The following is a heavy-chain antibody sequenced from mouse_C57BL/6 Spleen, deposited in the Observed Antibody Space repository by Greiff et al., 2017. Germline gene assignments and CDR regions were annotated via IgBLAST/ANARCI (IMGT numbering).Heavy chain of an antibody. V-gene: IGHV1-66*01. CDR1: GYSFTSYY. Sequence: VMLVESGPELVKPGASVKLSCKASGYSFTSYYIHWVKQRPGQGLEWIGWIYPGSGNTKYNEKFKGKATLTADTSSSTAYMQLSSLTSGDSAVYYCARRMEDDGYYFDYWGQGTTLTVSS. CDR2: IYPGSGNT. CDR3: ARRMEDDGYYFDY. D-gene: IGHD2-3*01. J-gene: IGHJ2*01.